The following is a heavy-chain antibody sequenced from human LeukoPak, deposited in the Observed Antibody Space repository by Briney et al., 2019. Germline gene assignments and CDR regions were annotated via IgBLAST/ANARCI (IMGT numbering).Heavy chain of an antibody. D-gene: IGHD2-15*01. CDR1: GGTFSSYA. CDR3: ARDGYCSGGSCYTLWGD. Sequence: SVKVSCKASGGTFSSYAISWVRQAPGQGLEWMGGIIPIFGTANYAQKFQGRVTITADESTSTAYMELSSLRSEDTAVYYCARDGYCSGGSCYTLWGDWGQGTLVIVSS. CDR2: IIPIFGTA. V-gene: IGHV1-69*13. J-gene: IGHJ4*02.